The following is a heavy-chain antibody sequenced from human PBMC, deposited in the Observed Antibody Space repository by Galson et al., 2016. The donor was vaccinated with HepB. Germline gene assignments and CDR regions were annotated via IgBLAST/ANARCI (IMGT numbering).Heavy chain of an antibody. CDR2: ISHDGSNK. CDR3: ARDCCGGTCYFDY. J-gene: IGHJ4*02. D-gene: IGHD2-15*01. CDR1: GLTFSSDA. Sequence: SLRLSCAVSGLTFSSDAMHWVRQTPGKGLEWVAVISHDGSNKYYGDSVRGRFTISRDNSKNTMYLQMNSLRPEDTAVYYCARDCCGGTCYFDYWGQGTLVTVSS. V-gene: IGHV3-30*04.